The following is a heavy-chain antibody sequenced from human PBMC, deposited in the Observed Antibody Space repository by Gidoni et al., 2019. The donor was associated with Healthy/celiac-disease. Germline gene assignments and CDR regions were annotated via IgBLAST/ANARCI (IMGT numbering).Heavy chain of an antibody. CDR2: IYYGGST. D-gene: IGHD6-19*01. V-gene: IGHV4-59*08. CDR3: ARRVIGVAGNWFDP. Sequence: QEQLQESGSGLVKPSETLSLTCTVTGGSVSSYYWSWIRQTPGKGLEWIGYIYYGGSTNYNPSLKSRVTISVDTSKNQFSLKLSSVTAADTAVYYCARRVIGVAGNWFDPWGQGTLVTVSS. CDR1: GGSVSSYY. J-gene: IGHJ5*02.